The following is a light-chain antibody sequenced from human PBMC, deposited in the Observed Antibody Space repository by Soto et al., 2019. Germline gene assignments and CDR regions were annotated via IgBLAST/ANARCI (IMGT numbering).Light chain of an antibody. Sequence: EIVLTQSPGTLSLSPGETATLSCRASQSVNSNYLSWCQQKPGQAPRLLIYATSNRATDIPDRFSGSGSGTDFTLNISRLEPEDFAVYYCQQYSVWPLTFGGGTKVEIK. CDR1: QSVNSNY. V-gene: IGKV3-20*01. J-gene: IGKJ4*01. CDR3: QQYSVWPLT. CDR2: ATS.